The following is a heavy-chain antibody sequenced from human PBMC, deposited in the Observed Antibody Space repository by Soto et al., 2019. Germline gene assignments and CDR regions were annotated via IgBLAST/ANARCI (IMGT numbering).Heavy chain of an antibody. CDR1: GGSISSTTFY. Sequence: SETLSLTCSVSGGSISSTTFYWGWIRQPPRQGLELIGYIYYSGSTNYNPSLKSRATISVDTSKNQFSLKLSSVTAAATAVYYCARALYYYDSSGYPNWFDPWGQGTLVTVSS. CDR2: IYYSGST. J-gene: IGHJ5*02. D-gene: IGHD3-22*01. CDR3: ARALYYYDSSGYPNWFDP. V-gene: IGHV4-61*05.